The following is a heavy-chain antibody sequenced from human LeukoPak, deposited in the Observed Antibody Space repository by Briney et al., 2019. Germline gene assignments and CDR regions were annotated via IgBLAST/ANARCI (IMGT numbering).Heavy chain of an antibody. V-gene: IGHV5-51*01. CDR1: GYSFTSYW. D-gene: IGHD5-18*01. CDR2: TYPGDSDT. CDR3: ARNPRKVDTAMVWFDP. Sequence: GESLKISCKGSGYSFTSYWIGWVRQMPGKGLEWMGITYPGDSDTRYSPSFQGQVTISADKSISTAYLQWSSLKASDTAMYYCARNPRKVDTAMVWFDPWGQGTLVTVSS. J-gene: IGHJ5*02.